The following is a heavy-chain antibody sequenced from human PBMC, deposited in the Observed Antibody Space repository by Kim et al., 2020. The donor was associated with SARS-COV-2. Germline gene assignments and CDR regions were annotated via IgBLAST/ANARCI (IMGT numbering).Heavy chain of an antibody. D-gene: IGHD2-2*01. CDR3: ARDRSAAVPAASRNWFDP. V-gene: IGHV4-4*06. J-gene: IGHJ5*02. Sequence: KSRVTMSVDTSKNQFSLKLSPVTAADTAVYYCARDRSAAVPAASRNWFDPWGQGTLVTVSS.